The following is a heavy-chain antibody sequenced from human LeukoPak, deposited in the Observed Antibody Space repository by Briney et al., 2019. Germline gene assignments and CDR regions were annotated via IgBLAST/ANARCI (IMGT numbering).Heavy chain of an antibody. CDR3: ARDLHYYGSGSYSYWFDP. CDR2: ISAYNGST. V-gene: IGHV1-18*01. J-gene: IGHJ5*02. D-gene: IGHD3-10*01. Sequence: ASVKVSCKASGYTFTRYGISWVRQAPGQGLEWMGWISAYNGSTNYAQKLQGRVTMTTDTSTSTAYMELRSLRSDDTAVYYCARDLHYYGSGSYSYWFDPWGQGTLVTVSS. CDR1: GYTFTRYG.